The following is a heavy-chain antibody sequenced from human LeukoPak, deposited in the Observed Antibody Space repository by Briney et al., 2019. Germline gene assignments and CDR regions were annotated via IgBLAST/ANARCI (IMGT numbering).Heavy chain of an antibody. CDR3: SKRGSRWLARHFDY. D-gene: IGHD6-13*01. V-gene: IGHV3-23*01. CDR1: GFTFSSYA. Sequence: GGSLRLSCAASGFTFSSYAMSWVRQAPGKGLEWVSAISGSGGSTYYADSVKGRFTISRDNSKNTLYLQMNSLRAEDTAVYYCSKRGSRWLARHFDYWGQGTLVTVSS. CDR2: ISGSGGST. J-gene: IGHJ4*02.